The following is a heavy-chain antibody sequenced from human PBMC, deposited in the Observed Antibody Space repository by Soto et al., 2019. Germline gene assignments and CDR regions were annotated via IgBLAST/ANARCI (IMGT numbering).Heavy chain of an antibody. D-gene: IGHD2-15*01. CDR2: VSYDAGYK. Sequence: VQLVESGGGMVQPGRSLRLSCTVSGFTFSTYDMHWVRQAPGKGLEWVAVVSYDAGYKNYADSLKGRFTVSKDNSKNTLYLQMNSLRPEDTAVYYCAKVSISKSSAVTFDSWGQGTLVTVSS. V-gene: IGHV3-30*18. J-gene: IGHJ4*02. CDR1: GFTFSTYD. CDR3: AKVSISKSSAVTFDS.